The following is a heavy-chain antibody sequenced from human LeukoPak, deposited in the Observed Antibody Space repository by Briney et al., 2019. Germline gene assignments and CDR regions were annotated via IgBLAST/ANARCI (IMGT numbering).Heavy chain of an antibody. D-gene: IGHD2-2*01. CDR3: AKAYSSNWSGGCFDP. J-gene: IGHJ5*02. CDR2: ISGSGGTT. CDR1: GFTFSNYG. V-gene: IGHV3-23*01. Sequence: PGGSLRLYCAASGFTFSNYGMSWVRQAPGKGLEWVSLISGSGGTTSYADSVKGRFTISRDNSKDTLYLQMNSLRAEDTALYYCAKAYSSNWSGGCFDPWGQGALVIVSS.